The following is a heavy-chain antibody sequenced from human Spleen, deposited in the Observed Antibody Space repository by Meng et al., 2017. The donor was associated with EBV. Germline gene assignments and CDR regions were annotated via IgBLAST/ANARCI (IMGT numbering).Heavy chain of an antibody. CDR3: AYGDYGYSFDY. CDR1: GFTFDDHS. J-gene: IGHJ4*02. V-gene: IGHV3-43*01. Sequence: LVGYGGVLVQPGGSLRLSCAAFGFTFDDHSMHCVRQAPGKGLEWVSLITWDGGITFYADSVKGRFTISRDNSKHSLYLLMNSLRTEDTALYYCAYGDYGYSFDYWGQGTLVTVSS. CDR2: ITWDGGIT. D-gene: IGHD4-17*01.